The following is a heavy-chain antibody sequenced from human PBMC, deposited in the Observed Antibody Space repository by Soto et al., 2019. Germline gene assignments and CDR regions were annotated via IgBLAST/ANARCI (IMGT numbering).Heavy chain of an antibody. CDR1: GYTFTSYG. J-gene: IGHJ6*02. CDR2: ISAYNGNT. CDR3: ARDHFDFWSHYYYYYGMDV. Sequence: QVQLVQSGAEVKKPGASVKVSCKASGYTFTSYGISWVRQAPGQGLEWMGWISAYNGNTNYAQKLQGRVTMTTDTSTSTAYMELRSLRSDDTAVYYCARDHFDFWSHYYYYYGMDVWGQGTTVTVSS. V-gene: IGHV1-18*01. D-gene: IGHD3-3*01.